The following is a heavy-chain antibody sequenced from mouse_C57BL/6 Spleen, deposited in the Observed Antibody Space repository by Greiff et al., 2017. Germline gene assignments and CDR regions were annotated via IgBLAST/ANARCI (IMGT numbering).Heavy chain of an antibody. J-gene: IGHJ4*01. CDR1: GYTFTSYW. D-gene: IGHD2-2*01. V-gene: IGHV1-61*01. CDR2: IYPSDSET. Sequence: QVQLQQPGAELVRPGSSVKLSCKASGYTFTSYWMDWVKQRPGQGLEWIGNIYPSDSETHYNQKFKDKATLTVDKSSSTAYMQLSSLTSEDYAVLYCARRTGYGVYAMDYWGQGTSVTVSS. CDR3: ARRTGYGVYAMDY.